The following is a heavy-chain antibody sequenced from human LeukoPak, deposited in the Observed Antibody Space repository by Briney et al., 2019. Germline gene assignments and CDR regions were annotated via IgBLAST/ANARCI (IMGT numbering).Heavy chain of an antibody. CDR2: INPNSGGT. V-gene: IGHV1-2*02. CDR3: ARDRYGDYSVGHAFDI. D-gene: IGHD4-17*01. Sequence: GASVKVSCKASRYSFTGYYMHWVRQAPGQGLEWMGWINPNSGGTNYAQKFQGRVTMTRDTSISTAYMELSRLRSDDTAVYYCARDRYGDYSVGHAFDIWGQGTMVTVSS. J-gene: IGHJ3*02. CDR1: RYSFTGYY.